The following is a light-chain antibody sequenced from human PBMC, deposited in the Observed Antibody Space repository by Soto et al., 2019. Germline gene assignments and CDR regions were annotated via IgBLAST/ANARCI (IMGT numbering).Light chain of an antibody. CDR2: AAS. CDR3: QQYYSYPVT. CDR1: QGISSY. Sequence: AIRMTQSPSSFSASTGDRVTITCRASQGISSYLAWYQQKPGKAPKLLTYAASTLQSGVPSRFSGSGSGTDFTFTISCLQSEDFATYYCQQYYSYPVTFGQGTKVEIK. J-gene: IGKJ1*01. V-gene: IGKV1-8*01.